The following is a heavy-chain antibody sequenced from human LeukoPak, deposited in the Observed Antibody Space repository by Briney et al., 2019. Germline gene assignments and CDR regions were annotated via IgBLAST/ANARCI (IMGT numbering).Heavy chain of an antibody. CDR3: VRDFSCSGGSCPLFDS. CDR1: GFTFSIYA. D-gene: IGHD2-15*01. Sequence: GGSLGLSCAASGFTFSIYAMSWVRQAPGKGLAWVSGLNEDGGYTYYADSVKGRFTISRDNSENTLYLQMSSLRAEDTAIYYCVRDFSCSGGSCPLFDSWGKGTLVSASS. CDR2: LNEDGGYT. J-gene: IGHJ4*02. V-gene: IGHV3-23*01.